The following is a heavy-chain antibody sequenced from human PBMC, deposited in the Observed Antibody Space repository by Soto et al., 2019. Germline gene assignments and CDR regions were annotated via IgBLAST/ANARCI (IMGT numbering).Heavy chain of an antibody. CDR2: IYTSGST. CDR1: GGSISSYY. Sequence: QVQLQESGPGLVKPSETLSLTCTVSGGSISSYYWSWIRQPAGKGLEWIGRIYTSGSTNYNPSLKSRVTMSVDTSKNQFSLKLSSVTAADTAVYYCARTSGIAVAGTSYNWFDPWGQGTLVTVSS. V-gene: IGHV4-4*07. CDR3: ARTSGIAVAGTSYNWFDP. D-gene: IGHD6-19*01. J-gene: IGHJ5*02.